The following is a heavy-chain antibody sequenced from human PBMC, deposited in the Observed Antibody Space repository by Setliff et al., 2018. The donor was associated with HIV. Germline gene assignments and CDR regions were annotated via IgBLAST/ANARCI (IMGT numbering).Heavy chain of an antibody. Sequence: SETLSLTCAVYGGSFTKYFWSWIRQSPGKGLEWIGEINHSGRTKYNPSLKSRVTMSVDTSKNQFSLKLKSVTAADTAVYYCAREDTTGYYSLSAFDIWGQGTLVTVSS. CDR2: INHSGRT. V-gene: IGHV4-34*01. J-gene: IGHJ3*02. CDR3: AREDTTGYYSLSAFDI. CDR1: GGSFTKYF. D-gene: IGHD3-22*01.